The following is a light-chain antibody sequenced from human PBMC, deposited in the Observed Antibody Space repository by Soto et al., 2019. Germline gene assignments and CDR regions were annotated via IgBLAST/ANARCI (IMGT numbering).Light chain of an antibody. CDR1: QSVTSDY. CDR2: GAS. Sequence: EVVVTHSPGTLSLSPGERATLSCRASQSVTSDYLAWYQQKPGQSPRLLMSGASRRATGVPDRFSGSGSGTEFNLTISILHSEDFAVYYCQQSWTFGQGTKVDIK. CDR3: QQSWT. V-gene: IGKV3-20*01. J-gene: IGKJ1*01.